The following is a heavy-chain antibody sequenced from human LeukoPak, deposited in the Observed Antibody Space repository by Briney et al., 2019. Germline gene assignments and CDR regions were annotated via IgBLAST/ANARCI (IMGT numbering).Heavy chain of an antibody. CDR2: IKQDGSEK. Sequence: HPGGSLRLSCAASGFTVSSNYMSWVRQAPGKGLEWVANIKQDGSEKYYVDSVKGRFTISRDNAKNSLYLQMNSLRAEDTAVYYCARDYRYFDWSKGELDYWGQGTLVTVSS. D-gene: IGHD3-9*01. V-gene: IGHV3-7*03. CDR3: ARDYRYFDWSKGELDY. CDR1: GFTVSSNY. J-gene: IGHJ4*02.